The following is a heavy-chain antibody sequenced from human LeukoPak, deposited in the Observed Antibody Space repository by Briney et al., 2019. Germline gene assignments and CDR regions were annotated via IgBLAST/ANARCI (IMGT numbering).Heavy chain of an antibody. D-gene: IGHD3-16*01. CDR1: GGSISGTYY. J-gene: IGHJ3*01. CDR3: ARRWVYDKRAFDA. V-gene: IGHV4-59*08. Sequence: SETLSLTCTVSGGSISGTYYWSWIRQPPGKGLEWIGYIYYTGTTDSNPSLKSRVTISLDTSKNQFSLDLSSVTAADTAVYYCARRWVYDKRAFDAWGQGTMVTVSS. CDR2: IYYTGTT.